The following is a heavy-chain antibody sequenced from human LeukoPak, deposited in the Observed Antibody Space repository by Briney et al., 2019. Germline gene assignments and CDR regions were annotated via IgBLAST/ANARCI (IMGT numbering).Heavy chain of an antibody. D-gene: IGHD5-12*01. J-gene: IGHJ3*02. Sequence: GRSLRLSCAASGFTFSSYEMNWVRQAPGKGLEWVSYISSSGSTIYYADSVKGRFTISRDNAKNSLYLQMNSLRAEDRAVYYCARGGYTGYLFNAFDIWGQGTVVTVSS. CDR1: GFTFSSYE. V-gene: IGHV3-48*03. CDR2: ISSSGSTI. CDR3: ARGGYTGYLFNAFDI.